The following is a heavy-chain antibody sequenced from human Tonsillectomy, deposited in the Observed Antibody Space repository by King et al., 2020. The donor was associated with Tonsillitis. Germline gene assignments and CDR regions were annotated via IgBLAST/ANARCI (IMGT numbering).Heavy chain of an antibody. D-gene: IGHD3-3*01. CDR1: GFSLRNSGMC. V-gene: IGHV2-70*01. Sequence: VTLKESGPALVKPTQTLTLTCTFSGFSLRNSGMCVSWIRQPPGKALECLAPSDLDDGKYYSPSLKTRPTISKATSKNQVVLTMTNMDPVDTATYYCARINNDFWSGYADYWGRGTLVTVSS. J-gene: IGHJ4*02. CDR2: SDLDDGK. CDR3: ARINNDFWSGYADY.